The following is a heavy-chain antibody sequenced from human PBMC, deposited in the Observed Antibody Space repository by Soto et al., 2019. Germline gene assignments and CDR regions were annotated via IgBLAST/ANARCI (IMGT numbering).Heavy chain of an antibody. Sequence: SVKVSCKASGVTFSSYAISWVRHAPGQGLEWMGGIIPIFGTANYAQKFQGRVTITADESTSTAYMELSSLRSEDTAVYYCATXVHDYGDRQRDFDSYWGQGTLVTVSS. CDR2: IIPIFGTA. D-gene: IGHD4-17*01. CDR3: ATXVHDYGDRQRDFDSY. CDR1: GVTFSSYA. J-gene: IGHJ4*02. V-gene: IGHV1-69*13.